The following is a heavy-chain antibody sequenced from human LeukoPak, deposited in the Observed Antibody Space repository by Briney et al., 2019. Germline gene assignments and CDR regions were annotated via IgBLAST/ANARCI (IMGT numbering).Heavy chain of an antibody. CDR2: IYYSGST. Sequence: KTSETLSLTCTVSGGSISSSSYYWGWIRQPPGKGLEWIGSIYYSGSTYYNPSLKSRVTISVDTSKNQFSLKLCSVTAADTAVYYCARRIAVAIRSFDYWGQGTLVTVSS. CDR3: ARRIAVAIRSFDY. CDR1: GGSISSSSYY. J-gene: IGHJ4*02. V-gene: IGHV4-39*01. D-gene: IGHD6-19*01.